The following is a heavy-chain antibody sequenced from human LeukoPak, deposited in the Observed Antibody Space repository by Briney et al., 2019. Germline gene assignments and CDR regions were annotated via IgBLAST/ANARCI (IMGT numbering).Heavy chain of an antibody. J-gene: IGHJ6*02. Sequence: NPSETLSLTCTVSGASISDYYWSWIRQPPGKALEWIGTIYYSGSTNYTPSLKSRVTISVDTSKNQFSLKLSSVTAADTAVYYCARGYCSSTSCSGGYYYGMDVWGQGTTVTVSS. CDR1: GASISDYY. CDR2: IYYSGST. V-gene: IGHV4-59*01. D-gene: IGHD2-2*01. CDR3: ARGYCSSTSCSGGYYYGMDV.